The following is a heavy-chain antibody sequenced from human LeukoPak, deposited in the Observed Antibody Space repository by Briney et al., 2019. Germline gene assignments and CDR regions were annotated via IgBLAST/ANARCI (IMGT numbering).Heavy chain of an antibody. CDR2: ISNDESKK. CDR3: AKDRYSYAFEYFES. J-gene: IGHJ4*02. V-gene: IGHV3-30*18. D-gene: IGHD3-16*01. Sequence: PGGSLRLSYAASGFTFSSYGMHWVRQAPGKGLEWVAVISNDESKKYYADSVKGRFTISRDNSKNTLSLQVSSLRAEDTAVYYCAKDRYSYAFEYFESWGQGTLVTVSS. CDR1: GFTFSSYG.